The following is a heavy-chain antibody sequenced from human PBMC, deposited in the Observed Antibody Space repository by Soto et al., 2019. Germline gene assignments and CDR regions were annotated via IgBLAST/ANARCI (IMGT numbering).Heavy chain of an antibody. CDR3: AKSYYYDSSGSYSPRGYYYKYGMDV. J-gene: IGHJ6*02. D-gene: IGHD3-22*01. V-gene: IGHV3-30*18. Sequence: SLRLSCATSGFTFSGYGMHWVRQAPGNGLEWVAVISIDGSDNYYVDSVKGRFTIFRDNSKKTLYLQMNSLRAEDTAVYYCAKSYYYDSSGSYSPRGYYYKYGMDVWGQGTTVTVSS. CDR1: GFTFSGYG. CDR2: ISIDGSDN.